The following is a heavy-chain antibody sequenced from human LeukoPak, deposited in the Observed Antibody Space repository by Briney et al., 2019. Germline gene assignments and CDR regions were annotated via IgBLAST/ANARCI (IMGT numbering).Heavy chain of an antibody. D-gene: IGHD3-22*01. J-gene: IGHJ3*02. Sequence: SETLSLTCTVPGGSISSYYWSWIRQPPGKGLEWIGYIYYSGSTNYNPSLRSRVTISVDTSKNQFSLKLSSVTAADTAVYYCAREFQYYYDSSGSGGIDIWGQGTMVTVSS. CDR1: GGSISSYY. CDR3: AREFQYYYDSSGSGGIDI. CDR2: IYYSGST. V-gene: IGHV4-59*01.